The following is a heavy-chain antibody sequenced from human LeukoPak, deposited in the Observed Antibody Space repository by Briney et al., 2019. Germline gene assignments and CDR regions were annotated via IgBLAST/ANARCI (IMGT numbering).Heavy chain of an antibody. D-gene: IGHD1-26*01. V-gene: IGHV4-59*01. CDR3: ARDSSSTGDYYMDV. J-gene: IGHJ6*03. Sequence: SETLSLTCTVSGGSISSYYWSWIRQPPGKGLEWIGYIYYSGSTNYNPSLKSRVTISVDTSKNQFSLKLSSVTAADTAVYYCARDSSSTGDYYMDVWGTGTTVTVSS. CDR1: GGSISSYY. CDR2: IYYSGST.